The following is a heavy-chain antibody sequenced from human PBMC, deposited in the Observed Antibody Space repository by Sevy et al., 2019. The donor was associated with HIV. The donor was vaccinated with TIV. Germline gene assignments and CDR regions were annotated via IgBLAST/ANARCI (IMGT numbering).Heavy chain of an antibody. CDR2: IFYTGTT. CDR3: ARDHLLSLAYSWFDP. V-gene: IGHV4-39*01. CDR1: GGSISSSNYY. D-gene: IGHD2-2*01. Sequence: SDTLSLTCTVSGGSISSSNYYWGWIRQSPGKGLEWIGSIFYTGTTHCNPSLKSRVTISVDTSKNQFSLKLSSVTAADTAVYYCARDHLLSLAYSWFDPWGQGTLVTVSS. J-gene: IGHJ5*02.